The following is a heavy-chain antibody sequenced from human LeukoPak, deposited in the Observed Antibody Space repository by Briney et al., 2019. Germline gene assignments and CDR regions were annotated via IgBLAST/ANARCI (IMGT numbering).Heavy chain of an antibody. V-gene: IGHV4-39*01. CDR3: AVRPGIAVAGTVEFDY. CDR1: GGSISSSSYY. J-gene: IGHJ4*02. D-gene: IGHD6-19*01. CDR2: IYYSGST. Sequence: SETLSLTCTVSGGSISSSSYYWGWIRQPPGKGLEWIGSIYYSGSTYYNPSLKSRVTISVDTSKNQFSLKLSSVTAADTAVYYCAVRPGIAVAGTVEFDYWGQGTLLTVSS.